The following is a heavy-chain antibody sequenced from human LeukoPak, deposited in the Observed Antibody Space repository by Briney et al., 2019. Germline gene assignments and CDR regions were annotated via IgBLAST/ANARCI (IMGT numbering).Heavy chain of an antibody. CDR3: TTDRGYYDFWSGYYVSLDY. V-gene: IGHV3-15*01. J-gene: IGHJ4*02. D-gene: IGHD3-3*01. Sequence: GGSLRLSCAASGFTFSTYSMNWVRQAPGKGLEWVGRIKSKTDGGTTDYAAPVKGRFTISRDDSKNTLYLQMNSLKTEDTAVYYCTTDRGYYDFWSGYYVSLDYWGQGTLVTVSS. CDR1: GFTFSTYS. CDR2: IKSKTDGGTT.